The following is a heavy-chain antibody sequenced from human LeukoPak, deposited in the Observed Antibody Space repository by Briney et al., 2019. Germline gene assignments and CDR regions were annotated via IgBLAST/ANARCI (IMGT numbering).Heavy chain of an antibody. D-gene: IGHD2-2*01. CDR3: AKRCSTSCYPVEDY. CDR2: ISGSGASA. CDR1: GFTFADYA. V-gene: IGHV3-23*01. J-gene: IGHJ4*02. Sequence: PGRSLRLSCAASGFTFADYAMHWVRQAPGKGLEWVSAISGSGASAYYADSVKGRFTISRDNSKNTLYLQMNSLRAEDTAVYYCAKRCSTSCYPVEDYWGQGTLVTVSS.